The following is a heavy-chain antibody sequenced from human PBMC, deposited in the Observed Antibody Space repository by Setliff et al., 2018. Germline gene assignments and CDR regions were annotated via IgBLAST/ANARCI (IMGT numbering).Heavy chain of an antibody. CDR2: INPNSGGT. CDR1: GYTFTGYS. D-gene: IGHD3-10*01. CDR3: ARVGSLAPLYYGNY. V-gene: IGHV1-2*06. J-gene: IGHJ4*02. Sequence: ASVKVSCKASGYTFTGYSMHWVRQAPGRGLEWMGRINPNSGGTNYAQKFQGRVTMTRDTSISTAYMELSRLRSDDTAVYYCARVGSLAPLYYGNYWGQGTLVTVSS.